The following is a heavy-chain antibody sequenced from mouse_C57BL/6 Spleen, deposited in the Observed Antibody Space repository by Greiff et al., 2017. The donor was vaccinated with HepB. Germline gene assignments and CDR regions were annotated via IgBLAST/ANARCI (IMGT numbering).Heavy chain of an antibody. J-gene: IGHJ4*01. V-gene: IGHV1-55*01. D-gene: IGHD2-3*01. CDR1: GYPFTSYW. CDR3: ARSLIYDGYYVGAMDY. Sequence: VQLQQPGAELVKPGASVKMSCKASGYPFTSYWLTWVKQRPGQGLEWIGDIYPGSGSTNYNEKFKSKATLTVDTSSSTAYMQLSSLTSEDSAVYYCARSLIYDGYYVGAMDYWGQGTSVTVSS. CDR2: IYPGSGST.